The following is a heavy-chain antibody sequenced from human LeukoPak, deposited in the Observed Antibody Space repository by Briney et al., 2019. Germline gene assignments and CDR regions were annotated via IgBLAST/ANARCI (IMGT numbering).Heavy chain of an antibody. CDR1: GFTVKTNS. Sequence: PGGSLRLSCVASGFTVKTNSMSRVRQAPGQGLGWVSVFFTGGSTYYADSVNGRFTISRDNSKNTLYLQMTSLTAEDTAVYYCASAREYCISSECYDYFQHWGQGTLVSVSS. D-gene: IGHD2-2*01. V-gene: IGHV3-53*01. CDR2: FFTGGST. J-gene: IGHJ1*01. CDR3: ASAREYCISSECYDYFQH.